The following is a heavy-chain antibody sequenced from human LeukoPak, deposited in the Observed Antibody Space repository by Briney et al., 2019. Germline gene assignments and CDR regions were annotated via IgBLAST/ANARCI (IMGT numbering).Heavy chain of an antibody. J-gene: IGHJ6*02. CDR2: ISYDGSNK. CDR3: AKDQYYDFWSGWTSHYYYGVDV. CDR1: GFTFSSYG. Sequence: GGSLRLSCAASGFTFSSYGMHWVRQAPGKGLEWVAVISYDGSNKYYADSVKGRFTISRDNSKNTLYLQMNSLRAEDTAVYYCAKDQYYDFWSGWTSHYYYGVDVWGQGTTVTVSS. V-gene: IGHV3-30*18. D-gene: IGHD3-3*01.